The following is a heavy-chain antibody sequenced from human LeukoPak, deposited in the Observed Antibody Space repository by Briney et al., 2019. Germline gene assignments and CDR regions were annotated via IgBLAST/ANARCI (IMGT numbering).Heavy chain of an antibody. V-gene: IGHV3-30*03. J-gene: IGHJ3*02. CDR2: ISYDGSDK. D-gene: IGHD3-10*01. CDR1: GFTFSNYG. Sequence: GGSLRLSCAASGFTFSNYGMHWVRQAPGKGLEWVTVISYDGSDKYYADSAKGRFTISRDNSKNTLYLQMNSLRAEDTAVYYCARDRKTPLWFGESSIDAFDIWGQGTMVTVSS. CDR3: ARDRKTPLWFGESSIDAFDI.